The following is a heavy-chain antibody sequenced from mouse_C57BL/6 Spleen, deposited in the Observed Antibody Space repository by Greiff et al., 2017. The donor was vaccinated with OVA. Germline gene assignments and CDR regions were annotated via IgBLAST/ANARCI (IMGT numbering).Heavy chain of an antibody. V-gene: IGHV5-4*03. CDR2: ISDGGSYT. D-gene: IGHD1-1*01. CDR3: ASVDYYGSSYGYFDV. CDR1: GFTFSSYA. Sequence: EVKLQESGGGLVKPGGSLKLSCAASGFTFSSYAMSWVRQTPEKRLEWVATISDGGSYTYYPDNVKGRFTISRDNAKNNLYLQMSHLKSEDTAMYYCASVDYYGSSYGYFDVWGTGTTVTVSS. J-gene: IGHJ1*03.